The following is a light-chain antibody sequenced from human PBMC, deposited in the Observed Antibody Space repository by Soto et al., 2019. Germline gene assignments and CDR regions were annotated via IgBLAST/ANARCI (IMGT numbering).Light chain of an antibody. J-gene: IGKJ5*01. CDR1: QDVSNY. CDR3: QQYSNPLT. CDR2: DAS. V-gene: IGKV1-33*01. Sequence: DIQMTQSPSSLSASVGDRVTIACQASQDVSNYLKGYQQTLGTAPTLLLYDASNLETGVPPRFSGSGSGTYFRFTTSRLQPEDFATYYCQQYSNPLTFGQGTRLEI.